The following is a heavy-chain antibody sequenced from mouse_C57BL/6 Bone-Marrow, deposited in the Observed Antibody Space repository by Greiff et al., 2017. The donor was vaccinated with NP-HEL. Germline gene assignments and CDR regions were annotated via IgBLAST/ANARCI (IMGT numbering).Heavy chain of an antibody. Sequence: EVQLQQSGAELVRPGASVKLSCTASGFNIKDDYMHWVKQRPEQGLEWIGWIDPENGDTEYASKFQGKATITADTSSNTAYLQLSSLTSEDTAVYSCTTSVYDGYYVPYWYFDVWGTGTTVTVSS. J-gene: IGHJ1*03. CDR1: GFNIKDDY. V-gene: IGHV14-4*01. CDR3: TTSVYDGYYVPYWYFDV. D-gene: IGHD2-3*01. CDR2: IDPENGDT.